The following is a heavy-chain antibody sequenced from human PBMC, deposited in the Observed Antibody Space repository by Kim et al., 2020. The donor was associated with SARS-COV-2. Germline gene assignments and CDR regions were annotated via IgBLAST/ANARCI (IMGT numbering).Heavy chain of an antibody. CDR1: GGSISSYY. Sequence: SETLSLTCTVSGGSISSYYWSWIRQPPGKGLEWIGYIYYSGSTNYNPSLKSRVTISVDTSKNQFSLKLSSVTAADTAVYYCARSEFGELLVYDYWGQGTLVTVSS. V-gene: IGHV4-59*08. CDR2: IYYSGST. CDR3: ARSEFGELLVYDY. J-gene: IGHJ4*02. D-gene: IGHD3-10*01.